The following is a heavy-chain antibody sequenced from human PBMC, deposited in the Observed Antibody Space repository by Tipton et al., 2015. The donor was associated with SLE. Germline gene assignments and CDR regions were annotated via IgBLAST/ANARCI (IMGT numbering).Heavy chain of an antibody. CDR2: IRYDGSNK. J-gene: IGHJ3*02. CDR3: AKEGDTTYAFDI. Sequence: SGFTFSSYGMHWVRQAPGKGLEWVAFIRYDGSNKYYADSVKGRFTISRDNSKNTLYLQMNSLRAEDTAVYYCAKEGDTTYAFDIWGQGTMVTVSS. D-gene: IGHD1-1*01. CDR1: GFTFSSYG. V-gene: IGHV3-30*02.